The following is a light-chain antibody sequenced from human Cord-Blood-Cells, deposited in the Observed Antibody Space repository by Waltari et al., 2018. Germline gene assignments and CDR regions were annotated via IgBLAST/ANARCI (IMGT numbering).Light chain of an antibody. CDR3: SSYTSSNPYV. Sequence: QSALTQPASVSGSPGQSITISCTGTSSDVGGYNYVSWYQQHPGKAPKLMIYDVSNRPSGVSNRCSGTKSDNTASLTISGLQAEDEADYYCSSYTSSNPYVFGTGTKVTVL. CDR1: SSDVGGYNY. J-gene: IGLJ1*01. CDR2: DVS. V-gene: IGLV2-14*03.